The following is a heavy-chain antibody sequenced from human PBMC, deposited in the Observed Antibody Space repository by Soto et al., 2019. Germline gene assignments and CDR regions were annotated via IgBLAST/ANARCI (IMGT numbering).Heavy chain of an antibody. Sequence: SETLSLTCGVSGYSLTSGYHWGWIRQPPGKGLEWIGTIYHSGTTYYNPSLMSRVTMSVDTSKDQFSLKVTSATAADTAVYFCVRVYGRSSCFFDSWGQGTLVTVSS. V-gene: IGHV4-38-2*01. CDR3: VRVYGRSSCFFDS. J-gene: IGHJ4*02. CDR2: IYHSGTT. CDR1: GYSLTSGYH. D-gene: IGHD6-6*01.